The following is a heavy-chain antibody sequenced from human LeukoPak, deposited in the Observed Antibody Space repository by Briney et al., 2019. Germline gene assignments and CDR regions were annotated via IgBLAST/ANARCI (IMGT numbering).Heavy chain of an antibody. J-gene: IGHJ4*02. V-gene: IGHV4-39*07. D-gene: IGHD2-8*01. Sequence: SETLSLTCTVSGGSISSSSYYWGWIRQPPGKGLEWIGSIYYSGSTYYNPSLKSRVTISVDTSKNQFSLKLSSVTAADTAVYYCARGSFIVLMVYATEQIIDYWGQGTLVTVSS. CDR2: IYYSGST. CDR1: GGSISSSSYY. CDR3: ARGSFIVLMVYATEQIIDY.